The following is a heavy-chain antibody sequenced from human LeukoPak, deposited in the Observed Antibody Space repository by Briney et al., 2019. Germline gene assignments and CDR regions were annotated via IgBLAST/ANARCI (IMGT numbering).Heavy chain of an antibody. V-gene: IGHV3-23*01. CDR2: FSGSGCST. D-gene: IGHD3-22*01. J-gene: IGHJ4*02. CDR1: GFPFSSYA. Sequence: GGSLRLSCAASGFPFSSYAMSWLRQSPGKGLEWVSAFSGSGCSTYYADSVKVRFTISRDNSKNTLYLQMNSLRAEDTAVYYCAKGRGYDSPPFDYWGQGTLVTVPS. CDR3: AKGRGYDSPPFDY.